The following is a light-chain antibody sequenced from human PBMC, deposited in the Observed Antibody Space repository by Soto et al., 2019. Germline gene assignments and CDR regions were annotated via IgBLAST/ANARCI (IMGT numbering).Light chain of an antibody. CDR2: DVS. V-gene: IGKV3-11*01. Sequence: EIAFTKSPATLYLSPWERATRSCRASQSVKPYLAWYQHKPGQAPRLLIYDVSIRATGIPARFIGSGSGTDFTLTISSLEPEESEDYYCQQRSKWPRTLGQGTKVEI. CDR3: QQRSKWPRT. CDR1: QSVKPY. J-gene: IGKJ1*01.